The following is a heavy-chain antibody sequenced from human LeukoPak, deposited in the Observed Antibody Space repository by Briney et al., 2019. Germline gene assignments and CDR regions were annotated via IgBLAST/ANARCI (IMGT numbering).Heavy chain of an antibody. V-gene: IGHV4-34*01. Sequence: PSETLSLTCAVYGGSFSGYYWNWIRQPPGKGLEWIGEINHSGSTNYNPSLKSRVTISVDTSKNQFSLKLNSVTAADTAMYYCASGSSSGLLGWFDPWGQGTLVTVSS. CDR2: INHSGST. J-gene: IGHJ5*02. CDR1: GGSFSGYY. CDR3: ASGSSSGLLGWFDP. D-gene: IGHD6-13*01.